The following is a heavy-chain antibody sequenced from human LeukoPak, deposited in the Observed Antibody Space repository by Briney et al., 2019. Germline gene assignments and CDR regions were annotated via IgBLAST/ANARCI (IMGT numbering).Heavy chain of an antibody. CDR3: ATLDPSLVAFDI. Sequence: ASVKVSCKVSGYALTELSMHWVRQAPGKGLEWMGGFDPEDGETIYAQKFQGRVTMTEDTSTDTAYMELSSLRSEDTAVYYCATLDPSLVAFDIWGQGTMVTVSS. D-gene: IGHD3-9*01. CDR1: GYALTELS. V-gene: IGHV1-24*01. CDR2: FDPEDGET. J-gene: IGHJ3*02.